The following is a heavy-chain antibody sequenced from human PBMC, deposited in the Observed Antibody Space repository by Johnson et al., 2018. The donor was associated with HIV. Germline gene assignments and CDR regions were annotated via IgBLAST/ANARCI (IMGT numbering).Heavy chain of an antibody. D-gene: IGHD6-19*01. CDR1: GFTFSSYG. V-gene: IGHV3-30*02. CDR2: IRFDGNNK. Sequence: VQLVESGGGVVQPGGSLRLSCAASGFTFSSYGMHWVRQAPGKGLEWVSFIRFDGNNKYYADSVKGRFTISRDNSKKTLHLQMSSLRGDATAIYYCAKVIARAGRPDTFDVWGRGTVVTVSS. CDR3: AKVIARAGRPDTFDV. J-gene: IGHJ3*01.